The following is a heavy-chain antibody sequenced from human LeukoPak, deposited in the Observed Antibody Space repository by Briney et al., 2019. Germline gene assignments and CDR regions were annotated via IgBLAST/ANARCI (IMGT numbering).Heavy chain of an antibody. CDR3: ARRGGYYTYYFDY. V-gene: IGHV3-23*01. Sequence: GGSLRLSCAASGFTFSSYAMSWVRQAPGKGLEWVSAISGSGGSTYYADSVKGRFTISRDNSKNTLYLQMNSLRAEDTAVYYCARRGGYYTYYFDYWGQGTLVTVSS. CDR1: GFTFSSYA. D-gene: IGHD3-22*01. CDR2: ISGSGGST. J-gene: IGHJ4*02.